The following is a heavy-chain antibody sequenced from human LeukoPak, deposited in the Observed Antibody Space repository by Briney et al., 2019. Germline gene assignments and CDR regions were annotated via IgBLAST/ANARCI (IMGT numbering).Heavy chain of an antibody. CDR2: ISSSSSYI. Sequence: GGSLRLSCAASGFTFSSYSMNWVRQAPGKGLEWVSSISSSSSYIYYADSVKGRFTISRDNAKNSLYLQMNSLRAEDTAVYYCARDACSSTSCYDYWGQGTLVTVSS. J-gene: IGHJ4*02. V-gene: IGHV3-21*01. D-gene: IGHD2-2*01. CDR1: GFTFSSYS. CDR3: ARDACSSTSCYDY.